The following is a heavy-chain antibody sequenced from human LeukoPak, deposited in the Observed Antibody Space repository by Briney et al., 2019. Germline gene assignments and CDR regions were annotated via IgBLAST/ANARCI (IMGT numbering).Heavy chain of an antibody. D-gene: IGHD6-19*01. CDR3: ARSIIAVAGTYFDY. J-gene: IGHJ4*02. CDR1: GGSFSGYY. CDR2: IYYSGST. Sequence: SETLSLTCAAYGGSFSGYYWSWIRQPPGKGLEWIGYIYYSGSTNYNPSLKSRVTISVDTSKNQFSLKLSSVTAADTAVYYRARSIIAVAGTYFDYWGQGTLVTVSS. V-gene: IGHV4-59*01.